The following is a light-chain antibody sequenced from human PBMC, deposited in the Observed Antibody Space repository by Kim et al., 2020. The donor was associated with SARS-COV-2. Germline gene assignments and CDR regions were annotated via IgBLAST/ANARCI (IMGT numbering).Light chain of an antibody. CDR3: QSADGSGTYV. CDR2: KDS. V-gene: IGLV3-25*03. J-gene: IGLJ1*01. Sequence: VTPEQTARLTCAGDALPEKQTYECQRKSGPAPLLLIYKDSERPSGIPGRFSGSSSGTTVTLTISGVQAEDDADYYCQSADGSGTYVFGTGPKVTVL. CDR1: ALPEKQ.